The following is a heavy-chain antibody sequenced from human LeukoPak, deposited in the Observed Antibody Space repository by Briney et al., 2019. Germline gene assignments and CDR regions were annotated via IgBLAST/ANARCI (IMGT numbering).Heavy chain of an antibody. J-gene: IGHJ5*02. CDR3: ARAPKGFGVALGWFDP. CDR1: GGSISSGSYY. D-gene: IGHD3-3*01. V-gene: IGHV4-61*02. Sequence: PSETLSLTCTVSGGSISSGSYYWSWIRQPAGKGLEWIGRIYTSGSTNYNPSLKSRVTISVDTSKNQFSLKLSSVTAADTAVYYCARAPKGFGVALGWFDPWGQGTLVTVSS. CDR2: IYTSGST.